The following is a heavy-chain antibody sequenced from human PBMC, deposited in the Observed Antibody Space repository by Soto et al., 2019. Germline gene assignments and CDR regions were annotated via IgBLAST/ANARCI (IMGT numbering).Heavy chain of an antibody. CDR2: IIPIFGTA. J-gene: IGHJ4*02. V-gene: IGHV1-69*06. D-gene: IGHD3-22*01. CDR1: GGTFSSYA. CDR3: ARPYYYDSSGYYFDY. Sequence: SVKVSCKASGGTFSSYAISWVRQAPGQGLEWMGGIIPIFGTANYAQRFQGRVTITADKSTSTAYMELSSLRSEDTAVYYCARPYYYDSSGYYFDYWGQGALVTVSS.